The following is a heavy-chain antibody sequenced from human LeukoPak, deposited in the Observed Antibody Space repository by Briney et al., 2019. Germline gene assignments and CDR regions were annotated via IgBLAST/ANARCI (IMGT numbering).Heavy chain of an antibody. CDR3: AKGTQFYSHYHYMDV. J-gene: IGHJ6*03. D-gene: IGHD4-11*01. Sequence: PGGSLRLSCAASGFTFSSYAMSWVRQAPGKGLEWVSVFSGSGSSTYYADSVKGRFTISRDNSKNTLYLQMNSLRAEDTAIYYCAKGTQFYSHYHYMDVWGKGTTVTVSS. CDR1: GFTFSSYA. V-gene: IGHV3-23*01. CDR2: FSGSGSST.